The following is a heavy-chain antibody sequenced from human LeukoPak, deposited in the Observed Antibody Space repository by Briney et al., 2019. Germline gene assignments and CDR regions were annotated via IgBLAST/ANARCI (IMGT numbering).Heavy chain of an antibody. D-gene: IGHD3-10*01. CDR1: GGTFSNYA. J-gene: IGHJ6*02. Sequence: GASVKVSCKASGGTFSNYALSWVRQAPGQGLEWMGRIIVILGIADYAQKFQGRVTITADKSTTTVYMELRSLRSQDTAVYYCARDGMLRGVIDYSGMDVWGQGTTVTVSS. V-gene: IGHV1-69*04. CDR2: IIVILGIA. CDR3: ARDGMLRGVIDYSGMDV.